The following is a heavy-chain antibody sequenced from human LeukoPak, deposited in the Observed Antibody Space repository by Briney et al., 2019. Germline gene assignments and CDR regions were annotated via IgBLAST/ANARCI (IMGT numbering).Heavy chain of an antibody. V-gene: IGHV4-4*09. CDR2: IYTSGST. J-gene: IGHJ4*02. CDR1: GVSISSYY. D-gene: IGHD6-19*01. Sequence: SETLSLTCTVSGVSISSYYWSWIRQPPGKGLEWIGYIYTSGSTNYNPSLKSRVTISVDTSKNQFSLKLSSVTAADTAVYYCARHIAVAGDFDYWGQGTLVTVSS. CDR3: ARHIAVAGDFDY.